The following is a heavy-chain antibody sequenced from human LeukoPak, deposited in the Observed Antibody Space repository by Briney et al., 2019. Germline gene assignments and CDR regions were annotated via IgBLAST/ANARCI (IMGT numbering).Heavy chain of an antibody. CDR3: ATSGLSRFGF. CDR1: GFTFSDYS. V-gene: IGHV3-21*04. J-gene: IGHJ4*02. CDR2: ISGSGSYI. Sequence: RGSLRLSCAASGFTFSDYSMNWVRQTPRKGLEWVSCISGSGSYIYYADSVKGRFTISRDNSKNTLYLQMNSLRAEDTAVYYCATSGLSRFGFWGQGTLVTVSS. D-gene: IGHD2/OR15-2a*01.